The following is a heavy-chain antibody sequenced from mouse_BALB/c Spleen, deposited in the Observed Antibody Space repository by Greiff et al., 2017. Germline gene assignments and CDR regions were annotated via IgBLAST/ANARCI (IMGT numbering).Heavy chain of an antibody. CDR3: TRSGGYDWYLDV. V-gene: IGHV1-5*01. Sequence: VQLQQSGTVLARPGASVKMSCKASGYTFTSYWMHWVKQRPGQGLEWIGAIYPGNSDTSYNQKFKGKAKLTAVTSTSTAYMELSSLTNEDSAVYYCTRSGGYDWYLDVWGAGTTVTVSS. CDR2: IYPGNSDT. D-gene: IGHD2-2*01. CDR1: GYTFTSYW. J-gene: IGHJ1*01.